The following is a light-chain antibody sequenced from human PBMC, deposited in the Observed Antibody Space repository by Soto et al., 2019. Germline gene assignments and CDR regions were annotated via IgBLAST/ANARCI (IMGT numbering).Light chain of an antibody. V-gene: IGKV3-11*01. Sequence: EIVLTQSPATLSLSPGERATLSCRASQSISNNLAWYQQKPGQAPRLLIYDASNRATGTPARFSGSGSGTDFTLTISSLQPEDLAVYYCQQHNSTPPTFGGGTKVEI. CDR2: DAS. CDR3: QQHNSTPPT. J-gene: IGKJ4*01. CDR1: QSISNN.